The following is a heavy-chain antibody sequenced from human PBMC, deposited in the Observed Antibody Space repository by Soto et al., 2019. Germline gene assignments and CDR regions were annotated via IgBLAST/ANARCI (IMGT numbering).Heavy chain of an antibody. Sequence: EVQLVESGGGLVKPGGCLRLSCAASGFTFSSYSMNWVRQAPWKGLEWVSSISSSSSYLYYADSVKGRFTISRDNAKNSLYLQMNSLRAEDTAVYYCARQDSSSLSFIAAEGGGYFDYWGQGTLLTVSS. J-gene: IGHJ4*02. CDR2: ISSSSSYL. CDR3: ARQDSSSLSFIAAEGGGYFDY. CDR1: GFTFSSYS. D-gene: IGHD6-6*01. V-gene: IGHV3-21*01.